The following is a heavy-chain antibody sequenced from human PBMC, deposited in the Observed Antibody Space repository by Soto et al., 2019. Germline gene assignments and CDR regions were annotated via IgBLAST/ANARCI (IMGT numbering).Heavy chain of an antibody. CDR1: GDTFSNYA. J-gene: IGHJ6*02. D-gene: IGHD6-19*01. CDR2: IIPIFGTT. CDR3: AREGGLGSCGWGIFYYSGMAV. Sequence: QVQLVQSGAEVKKPGSSVKVSCKTSGDTFSNYAISWVRQAPGQGLEWMGGIIPIFGTTNYAQKFQGRVTITADESTGTAYMDLGSLRAEDTAVYYCAREGGLGSCGWGIFYYSGMAVWGQGTTVTVSS. V-gene: IGHV1-69*01.